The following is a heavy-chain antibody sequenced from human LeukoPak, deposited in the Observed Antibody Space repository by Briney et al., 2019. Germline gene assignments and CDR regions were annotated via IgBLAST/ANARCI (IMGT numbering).Heavy chain of an antibody. CDR3: ARHYSYDILTLDAFDI. V-gene: IGHV4-39*01. J-gene: IGHJ3*02. D-gene: IGHD3-9*01. Sequence: MPSETLSLTCTVSGGSISSSSYYWGWIRQPPGKGLEWIGSIYYSGSTYYNPSLKSRVTLSVDASKNQFSLKLSSVTAADTAVYYCARHYSYDILTLDAFDIWGQGTMVTVSS. CDR2: IYYSGST. CDR1: GGSISSSSYY.